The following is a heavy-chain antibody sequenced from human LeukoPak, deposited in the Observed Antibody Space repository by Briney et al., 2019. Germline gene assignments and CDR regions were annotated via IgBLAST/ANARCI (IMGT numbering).Heavy chain of an antibody. J-gene: IGHJ4*02. D-gene: IGHD5-18*01. CDR2: IKSKTDGGTT. Sequence: GGSLRLSCAASGFTFSNAWMSWVRQAPGKGLEWVGRIKSKTDGGTTDYAAPVKGRFTISRDDSKNTLYLQMNSLKTEDTAVYYCTAEKYSYGPECYFDYWGQGTLVTVSS. V-gene: IGHV3-15*01. CDR3: TAEKYSYGPECYFDY. CDR1: GFTFSNAW.